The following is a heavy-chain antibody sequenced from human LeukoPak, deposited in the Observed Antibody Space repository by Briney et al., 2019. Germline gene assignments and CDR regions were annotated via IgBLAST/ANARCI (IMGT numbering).Heavy chain of an antibody. CDR3: AELGITMIGGV. J-gene: IGHJ6*04. Sequence: PGGSLRLSCAASGFTFSTYSMNWVRQAPGKGLEWVSFISSSSTYISYADSVKGRFTISRDNAKNSLYLQMNSLRAEDTAVYYCAELGITMIGGVWGKGTTVTISS. CDR1: GFTFSTYS. D-gene: IGHD3-10*02. CDR2: ISSSSTYI. V-gene: IGHV3-21*01.